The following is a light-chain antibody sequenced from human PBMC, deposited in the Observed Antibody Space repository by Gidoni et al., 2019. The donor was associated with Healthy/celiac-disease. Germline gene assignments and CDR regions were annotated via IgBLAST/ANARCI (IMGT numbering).Light chain of an antibody. CDR1: QSISSW. V-gene: IGKV1-5*03. CDR3: QQYNSYSRGIT. CDR2: KAS. Sequence: DIQINQSPSTLSASVGDRVTITCRASQSISSWLDWYQQKPGKAPKLLIYKASSLESEVPSRFSGSGSGTEVTLTISSLQPDDFATYYCQQYNSYSRGITFGQGTRLEIK. J-gene: IGKJ5*01.